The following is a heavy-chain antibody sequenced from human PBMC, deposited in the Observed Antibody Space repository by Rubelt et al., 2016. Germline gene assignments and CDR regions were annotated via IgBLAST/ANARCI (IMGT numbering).Heavy chain of an antibody. V-gene: IGHV3-15*01. J-gene: IGHJ4*02. D-gene: IGHD7-27*01. Sequence: EVQLVESGGGLVKPGGSLRLSCAAFGFTFSNAWMSWVRQAPGKGLECVGRLKSKTDGGTTDYAGPVKGRFTISRDDSKNTLYLQMNSLKAEDTAVYYCTTDDNWGKTGWGQGTLVTVSS. CDR1: GFTFSNAW. CDR3: TTDDNWGKTG. CDR2: LKSKTDGGTT.